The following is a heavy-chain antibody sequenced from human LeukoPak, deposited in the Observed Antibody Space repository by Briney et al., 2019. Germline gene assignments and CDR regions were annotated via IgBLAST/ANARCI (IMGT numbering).Heavy chain of an antibody. V-gene: IGHV3-30*02. CDR3: AKDLYSGSYVDY. CDR1: GFTFSSYG. CDR2: IRYDGSNK. J-gene: IGHJ4*02. D-gene: IGHD1-26*01. Sequence: GGSLRLSCSASGFTFSSYGMHWVRQAPGKGLEWVAFIRYDGSNKYYADSVKGRFTISRDNSKNTLYLQMNSLRAEDTAVYYCAKDLYSGSYVDYWGQGTLVTVSS.